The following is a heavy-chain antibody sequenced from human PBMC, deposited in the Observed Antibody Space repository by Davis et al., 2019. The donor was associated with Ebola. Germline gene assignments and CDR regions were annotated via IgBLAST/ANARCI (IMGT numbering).Heavy chain of an antibody. Sequence: PSETLSLTCTVSGYSISSGYYWGWIRQSPGKGLEWIGNIYHSGSTYYNPSLKSRVAISVDTSKNQFSLKLSSVTAADTAVYFCARFGEGAYWGQGTLVTVSS. V-gene: IGHV4-38-2*02. J-gene: IGHJ4*02. D-gene: IGHD2-21*01. CDR2: IYHSGST. CDR1: GYSISSGYY. CDR3: ARFGEGAY.